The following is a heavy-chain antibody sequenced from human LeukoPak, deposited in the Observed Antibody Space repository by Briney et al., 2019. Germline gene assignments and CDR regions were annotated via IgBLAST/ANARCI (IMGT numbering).Heavy chain of an antibody. CDR3: ARDRGHSGWYTRLAWFDP. V-gene: IGHV4-61*02. CDR1: GGSISSGSYY. Sequence: SQTLSLTCTVSGGSISSGSYYWSWIRQPAGKGLEWIGRIYTSGSTNYNPSLKSRVTMSVDTSKNQFSLKLSSVTAADTAVYYCARDRGHSGWYTRLAWFDPWGQGTLVTVSS. J-gene: IGHJ5*02. D-gene: IGHD6-19*01. CDR2: IYTSGST.